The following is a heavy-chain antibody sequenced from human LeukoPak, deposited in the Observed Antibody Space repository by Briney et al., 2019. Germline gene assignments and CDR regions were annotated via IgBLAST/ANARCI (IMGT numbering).Heavy chain of an antibody. CDR2: IYYRSKWYS. CDR1: GDSVSGNRAT. CDR3: GRAEHDWGSDY. D-gene: IGHD3-9*01. Sequence: SQTLSLTCAISGDSVSGNRATWNWLRQSPSRGLEWLGRIYYRSKWYSDYAVSVKGRITINPDTSKNQFSLLSNSVTPEDTAVYFCGRAEHDWGSDYWGQGTLVTVSS. V-gene: IGHV6-1*01. J-gene: IGHJ4*02.